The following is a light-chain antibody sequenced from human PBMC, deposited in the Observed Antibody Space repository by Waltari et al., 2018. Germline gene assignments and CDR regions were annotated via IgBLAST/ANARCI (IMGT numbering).Light chain of an antibody. CDR1: TSVVFSSNNKNY. CDR2: WAS. V-gene: IGKV4-1*01. CDR3: QQCYTFPYT. Sequence: DIVLTQSPDSLAVSLGERATIHCKSSTSVVFSSNNKNYLAWYQQKPGQPPKLPITWASTRESGVPDRFSGSGSGTDFTLTISSLQAEDLAVYYCQQCYTFPYTFGQGTKLEIK. J-gene: IGKJ2*01.